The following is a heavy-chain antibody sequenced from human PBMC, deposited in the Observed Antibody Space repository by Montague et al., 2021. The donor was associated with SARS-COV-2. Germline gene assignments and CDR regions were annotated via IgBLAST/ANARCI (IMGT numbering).Heavy chain of an antibody. CDR1: GGSISSSIYY. J-gene: IGHJ4*02. V-gene: IGHV4-39*07. Sequence: SETLSLTCTVSGGSISSSIYYWGWIRQPPGKGLEWIGSIYYSGSTYYSPSLKSRVTISVDTSKNQFSLKLSSVTAADTAVYYCARISGNLVLFWGQGTLVTVSS. CDR3: ARISGNLVLF. CDR2: IYYSGST. D-gene: IGHD6-6*01.